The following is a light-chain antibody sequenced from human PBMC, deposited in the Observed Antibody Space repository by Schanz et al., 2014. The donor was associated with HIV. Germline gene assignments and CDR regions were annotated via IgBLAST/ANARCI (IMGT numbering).Light chain of an antibody. V-gene: IGKV3-15*01. CDR2: DSS. CDR3: QQYAFWPIT. Sequence: VMTQSPATLSVSPGERATLSCRASQSVSSNLAWYQQKPGQAPTLLIYDSSARATGLSARFRGSGSGTEFTVTISSLRSEDFAVYYCQQYAFWPITFGQGTRLEIK. J-gene: IGKJ5*01. CDR1: QSVSSN.